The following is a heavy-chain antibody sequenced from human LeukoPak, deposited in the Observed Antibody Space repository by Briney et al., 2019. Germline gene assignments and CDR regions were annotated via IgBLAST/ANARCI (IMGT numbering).Heavy chain of an antibody. D-gene: IGHD6-13*01. Sequence: GGSLRLSCVVSGFTFSGYEMNWVRQAPGKGLEWVSYITKSGSTMFYADSVKGRFTISRDNAKNSLYLQMNSLGADDTAVYYCAREADYSNTWAPFDYWGQGALVTVSS. V-gene: IGHV3-48*03. J-gene: IGHJ4*02. CDR3: AREADYSNTWAPFDY. CDR1: GFTFSGYE. CDR2: ITKSGSTM.